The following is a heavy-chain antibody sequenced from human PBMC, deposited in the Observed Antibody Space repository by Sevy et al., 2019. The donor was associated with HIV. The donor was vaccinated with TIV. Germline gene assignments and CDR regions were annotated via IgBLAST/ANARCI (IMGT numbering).Heavy chain of an antibody. J-gene: IGHJ3*02. CDR2: ISSSSSAM. CDR1: GFTFSSYS. V-gene: IGHV3-48*02. CDR3: ARDGLTYYYDTSGYYYWNAFDI. Sequence: GGSLRLSCAASGFTFSSYSMNWVRQAPGRGLEWVSYISSSSSAMYYADSVKGRFTISRDNAKNSLYLKMNSLRDEDTAVYYCARDGLTYYYDTSGYYYWNAFDIWGQGKMVTVSS. D-gene: IGHD3-22*01.